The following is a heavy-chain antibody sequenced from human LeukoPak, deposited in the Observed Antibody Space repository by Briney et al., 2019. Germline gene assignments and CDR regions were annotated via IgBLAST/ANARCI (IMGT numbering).Heavy chain of an antibody. CDR1: GFSLSTSGVG. J-gene: IGHJ3*02. D-gene: IGHD6-13*01. CDR2: LYWDEDK. Sequence: SGPTQVKPTQPLTLTCTFSGFSLSTSGVGVGWIRQPPVKALEWLALLYWDEDKRYSPSLKRRPTITKDNSNNQWVLPRTNMDPVDTATYYCAHIRGFGIAAAKLPTFDIWGQGTMVTVSS. V-gene: IGHV2-5*02. CDR3: AHIRGFGIAAAKLPTFDI.